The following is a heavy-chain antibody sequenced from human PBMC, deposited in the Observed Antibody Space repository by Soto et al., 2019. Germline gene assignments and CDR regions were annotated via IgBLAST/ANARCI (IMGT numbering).Heavy chain of an antibody. CDR3: ARDRGLGSSWLYYYYGMDV. CDR1: GFTFSSYS. Sequence: PGGSLRISCAASGFTFSSYSMNCVRQAPGKGLEWVSYISSSSSTIYYADSVKGRFTISRDNAKNSLYLQMNSLRDEDTAVYYCARDRGLGSSWLYYYYGMDVWGQGTTVTVSS. D-gene: IGHD6-13*01. CDR2: ISSSSSTI. V-gene: IGHV3-48*02. J-gene: IGHJ6*02.